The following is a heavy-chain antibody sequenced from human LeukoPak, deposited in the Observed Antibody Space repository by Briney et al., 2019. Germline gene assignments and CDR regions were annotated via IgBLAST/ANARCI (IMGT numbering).Heavy chain of an antibody. J-gene: IGHJ4*02. CDR2: MNPNSGNA. CDR1: GYTFTSYY. CDR3: ARCSSWYYFDY. D-gene: IGHD6-13*01. V-gene: IGHV1-8*02. Sequence: GASVKVSCKASGYTFTSYYMHWVRQATGQGLEWMGWMNPNSGNAGYAQKFQGRVTMTRDMSTSTVYMELSSLRSEDTAVYYCARCSSWYYFDYWGQGTLVTVSS.